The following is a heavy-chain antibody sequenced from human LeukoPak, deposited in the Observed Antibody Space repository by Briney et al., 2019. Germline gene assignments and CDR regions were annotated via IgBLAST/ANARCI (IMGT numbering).Heavy chain of an antibody. CDR2: ISGSGGKP. CDR3: AKRGVVIRVILVGFHKEAYYFDS. CDR1: GVTLSNYG. J-gene: IGHJ4*02. Sequence: GGSLRLSCAVSGVTLSNYGMSRVRQAPGKGLEWVAGISGSGGKPNYADSVKGRFTISRDNPKNTLYLQMNSLRAEDTAVYFCAKRGVVIRVILVGFHKEAYYFDSWGQGALVTVSS. V-gene: IGHV3-23*01. D-gene: IGHD3-22*01.